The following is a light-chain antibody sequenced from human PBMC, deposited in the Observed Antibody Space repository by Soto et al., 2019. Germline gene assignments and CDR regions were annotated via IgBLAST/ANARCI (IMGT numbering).Light chain of an antibody. CDR2: RNN. Sequence: QSVLTQPPSASGTPGQRVTISCSGSSSNIGSKYVNWYQQLPGTAPKLLIYRNNQRTSGVPDRFSGSKSGTSASLAISGLRSEDEADYYCAAWDDSLRGWVFGGGTKLTVL. J-gene: IGLJ3*02. V-gene: IGLV1-47*01. CDR3: AAWDDSLRGWV. CDR1: SSNIGSKY.